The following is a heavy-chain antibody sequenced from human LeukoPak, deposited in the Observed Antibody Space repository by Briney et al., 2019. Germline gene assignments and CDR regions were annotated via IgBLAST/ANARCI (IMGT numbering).Heavy chain of an antibody. D-gene: IGHD3-3*01. CDR1: GYTLTSYA. Sequence: GASVKVSCKASGYTLTSYAMNWVRQAPGQGLEWMGWINTNTGNPTYAQGFTGRFVFSLDTSVSTAYLQISSLKAEDTAVYYCARDTRREWLNDAFDIWGQGTMVTVSS. CDR2: INTNTGNP. V-gene: IGHV7-4-1*02. J-gene: IGHJ3*02. CDR3: ARDTRREWLNDAFDI.